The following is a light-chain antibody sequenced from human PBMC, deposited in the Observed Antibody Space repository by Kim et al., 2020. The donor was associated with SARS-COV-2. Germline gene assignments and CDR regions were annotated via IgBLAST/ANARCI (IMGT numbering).Light chain of an antibody. CDR3: GTWDSSLSAVV. CDR1: SSNIGNNY. J-gene: IGLJ2*01. V-gene: IGLV1-51*01. Sequence: GQKVTISGSGSSSNIGNNYVSWYQQLPGTAPKLLIYANNKRPSGIPDRFSGSKSGTSATLGITGLQTGDEADYYCGTWDSSLSAVVFGGGTQLTVL. CDR2: ANN.